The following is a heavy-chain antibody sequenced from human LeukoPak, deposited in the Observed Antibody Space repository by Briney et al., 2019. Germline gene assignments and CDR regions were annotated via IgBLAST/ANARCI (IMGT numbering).Heavy chain of an antibody. V-gene: IGHV4-38-2*02. CDR2: IYPTGST. D-gene: IGHD5-24*01. CDR1: GYSISSGYY. J-gene: IGHJ4*02. Sequence: PSETLSLTCTVSGYSISSGYYWGWIRQPPGKGLEWIGNIYPTGSTYYNPSLKSRVTISVDTSKNQFSLKLSSVTAADTAVYYCARGDGYNLDYWGQGTLVTVSS. CDR3: ARGDGYNLDY.